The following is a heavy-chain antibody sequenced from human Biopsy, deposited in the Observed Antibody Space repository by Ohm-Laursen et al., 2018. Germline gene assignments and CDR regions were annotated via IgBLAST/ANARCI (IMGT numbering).Heavy chain of an antibody. J-gene: IGHJ5*02. CDR3: TRGGYYYDSLAYYYWFDP. CDR2: INPSGGST. D-gene: IGHD3-22*01. CDR1: GYIFTSYY. Sequence: ASVKVSCKTSGYIFTSYYIHWVRQAPGQGLEWMASINPSGGSTTYAQKFQGRVTMTRDTSISTAYVDLSSLRSDDTAVYYCTRGGYYYDSLAYYYWFDPWGQGTLVTVSS. V-gene: IGHV1-46*01.